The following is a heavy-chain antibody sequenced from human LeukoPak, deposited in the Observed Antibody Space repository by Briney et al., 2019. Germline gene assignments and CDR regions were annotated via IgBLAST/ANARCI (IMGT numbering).Heavy chain of an antibody. CDR3: ARGNYAPRYYYYYMDV. Sequence: SETLSLTCTVSGGSISSYYWSWIWQPAGKGLEWIGRIYTSGSTNYNPSLKSRVTMSVDTSKNQFSLKLNSVTAADTAVYYCARGNYAPRYYYYYMDVWGKGTTVTVSS. CDR2: IYTSGST. J-gene: IGHJ6*03. V-gene: IGHV4-4*07. D-gene: IGHD4-11*01. CDR1: GGSISSYY.